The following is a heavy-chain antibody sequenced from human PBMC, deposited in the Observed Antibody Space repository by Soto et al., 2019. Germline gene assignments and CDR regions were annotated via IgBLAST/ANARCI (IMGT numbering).Heavy chain of an antibody. Sequence: GGSLRLSCAASGFTFNTYTMHWVRQAPDKGLEWVSSISSSSYIHYADSVKGRFNISRDNAKNSLYLQMNSLRAEDTAVYYCARRLSYGSGLKQFKWFDLWGQGTLVTVSS. J-gene: IGHJ5*02. V-gene: IGHV3-21*01. CDR1: GFTFNTYT. D-gene: IGHD3-10*01. CDR2: ISSSSYI. CDR3: ARRLSYGSGLKQFKWFDL.